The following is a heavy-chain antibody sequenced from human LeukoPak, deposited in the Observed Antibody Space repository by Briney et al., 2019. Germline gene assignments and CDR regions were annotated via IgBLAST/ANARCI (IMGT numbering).Heavy chain of an antibody. CDR3: ARGVVVTAPNDY. J-gene: IGHJ4*02. Sequence: GGSLRLSCAASGFTFSSYAMHWVRQAPGKGLEWVAVISNDGSNKYYADSVKGRFTISRDNSKNTLYLQMNSLRAEDTAVYYCARGVVVTAPNDYWGQGTLVTVSS. D-gene: IGHD2-21*02. V-gene: IGHV3-30*04. CDR2: ISNDGSNK. CDR1: GFTFSSYA.